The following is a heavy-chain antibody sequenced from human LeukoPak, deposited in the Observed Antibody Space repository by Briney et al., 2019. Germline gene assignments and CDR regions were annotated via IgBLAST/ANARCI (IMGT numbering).Heavy chain of an antibody. CDR3: ARGALEGITMIPKGDDAFDI. CDR2: ISSSGSTI. CDR1: GFTFSSYE. J-gene: IGHJ3*02. D-gene: IGHD3-22*01. Sequence: PGGSLRLSCAASGFTFSSYEMNWVRQAPGKGLEWVSYISSSGSTIYYADSVKGRFTISRDNAKNSLYLQMNSLRAEDTAVYYCARGALEGITMIPKGDDAFDIWGQGTMVTVSS. V-gene: IGHV3-48*03.